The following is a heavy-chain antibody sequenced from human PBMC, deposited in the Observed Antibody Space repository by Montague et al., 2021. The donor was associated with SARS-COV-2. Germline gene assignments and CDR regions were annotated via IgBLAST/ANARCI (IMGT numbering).Heavy chain of an antibody. CDR2: ISYDGSNK. Sequence: SRRISCAASGFTFSSYAMHWVRQAPGKGLEWVAVISYDGSNKYYADSVKGRFTISRDNSRNTLYLQMNSLRAEDTAVYYCAMELVGAIDYWGQGTLVTVSS. J-gene: IGHJ4*02. V-gene: IGHV3-30*04. D-gene: IGHD1-26*01. CDR1: GFTFSSYA. CDR3: AMELVGAIDY.